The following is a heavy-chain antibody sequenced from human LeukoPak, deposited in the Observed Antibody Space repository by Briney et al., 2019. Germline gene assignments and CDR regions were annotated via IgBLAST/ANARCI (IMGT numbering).Heavy chain of an antibody. Sequence: ASVKVSCKASGYTFTSYDINWVRQATGQGLEWMGWMNPNSGNTGYAQKFQGRVTMTRNTSISTAYMELSGLRSEDTAVYYCARGLRRTIFGVVIKNYYYYYMDVWGKGTTVTVSS. CDR3: ARGLRRTIFGVVIKNYYYYYMDV. V-gene: IGHV1-8*01. D-gene: IGHD3-3*01. J-gene: IGHJ6*03. CDR2: MNPNSGNT. CDR1: GYTFTSYD.